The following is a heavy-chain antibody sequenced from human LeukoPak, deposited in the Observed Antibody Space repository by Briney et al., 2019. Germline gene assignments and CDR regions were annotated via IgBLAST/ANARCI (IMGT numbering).Heavy chain of an antibody. CDR2: IRRRAYGGAA. J-gene: IGHJ4*02. V-gene: IGHV3-49*04. Sequence: QSGGSLRLSCTTSGFAFDDFAMSWVRQPAGKGLEWVGFIRRRAYGGAAEYAASVNGRFIISRDDSKGIAYLQMNSLKTEDTAVYYCSRNGLVDFDYWGQGSRVIVSP. CDR1: GFAFDDFA. CDR3: SRNGLVDFDY.